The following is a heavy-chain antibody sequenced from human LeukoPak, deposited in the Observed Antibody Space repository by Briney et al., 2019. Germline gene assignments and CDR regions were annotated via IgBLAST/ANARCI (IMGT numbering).Heavy chain of an antibody. CDR1: GGSISSYY. Sequence: PSETLSLTCTVSGGSISSYYWSWIRQPPGKGLEWIGYIYYSGSTNYNPSLKNRVTISVDTSKNQFSLKLSSVTAADTAVYYCARNRLGLIDYWGQGTLVTVSS. CDR2: IYYSGST. V-gene: IGHV4-59*01. D-gene: IGHD1-14*01. CDR3: ARNRLGLIDY. J-gene: IGHJ4*02.